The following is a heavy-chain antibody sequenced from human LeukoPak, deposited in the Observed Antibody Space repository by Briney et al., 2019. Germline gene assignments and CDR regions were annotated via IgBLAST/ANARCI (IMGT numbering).Heavy chain of an antibody. D-gene: IGHD3-22*01. CDR1: GFTFSRYW. Sequence: GGSLRLSCAASGFTFSRYWIHWVRQAPGKGLEWVSRINPDGSTTTYADSVKGRFTISRDNAKNTVFLQMNSLRAEDTAVYYCAKAWYYYDSSGSETDYWGQGTLVTVSS. V-gene: IGHV3-74*01. CDR3: AKAWYYYDSSGSETDY. J-gene: IGHJ4*02. CDR2: INPDGSTT.